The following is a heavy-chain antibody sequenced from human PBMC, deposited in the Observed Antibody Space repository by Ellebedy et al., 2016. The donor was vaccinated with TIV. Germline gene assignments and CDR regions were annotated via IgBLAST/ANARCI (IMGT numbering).Heavy chain of an antibody. CDR2: LVGSGGSR. J-gene: IGHJ4*02. CDR3: AKDRTPGDGYWVFDF. CDR1: GFTFSSYA. Sequence: PGGSLRLSCAASGFTFSSYAMSWVRQAPGKGLEWVSGLVGSGGSRYADSVKGRFTISRYNSKSTLDLQMSSLRAEDTAVYYCAKDRTPGDGYWVFDFWGQGTLVTVST. D-gene: IGHD5-18*01. V-gene: IGHV3-23*01.